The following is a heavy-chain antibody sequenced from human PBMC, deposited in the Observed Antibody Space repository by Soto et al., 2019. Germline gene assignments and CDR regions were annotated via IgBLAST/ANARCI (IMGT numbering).Heavy chain of an antibody. CDR3: ARDRDDYDSSGYYY. D-gene: IGHD3-22*01. CDR1: GFTFSSYS. J-gene: IGHJ4*02. V-gene: IGHV3-21*01. CDR2: ISSSSSYI. Sequence: PGGSLRLSCAASGFTFSSYSMNWVRQAPGKGLEWVSSISSSSSYIYYADSVKGRFTISRDNAKNSLYLQMNSLRAEDTAVYYCARDRDDYDSSGYYYWGQGTLVTVSS.